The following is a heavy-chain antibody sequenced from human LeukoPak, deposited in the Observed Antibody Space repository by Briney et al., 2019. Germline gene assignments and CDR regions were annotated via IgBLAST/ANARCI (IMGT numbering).Heavy chain of an antibody. J-gene: IGHJ5*02. Sequence: ASVKVSCKASGYTFTSYDINWVRQATGQGLEWMGWMNPNSGNTGYAQKFQGRVTMTRNTSISTAYMELSSLRSEDTAVYYCARQWGYTSSSERANWFDPWGQGTLVTVSS. CDR2: MNPNSGNT. CDR3: ARQWGYTSSSERANWFDP. CDR1: GYTFTSYD. V-gene: IGHV1-8*01. D-gene: IGHD6-6*01.